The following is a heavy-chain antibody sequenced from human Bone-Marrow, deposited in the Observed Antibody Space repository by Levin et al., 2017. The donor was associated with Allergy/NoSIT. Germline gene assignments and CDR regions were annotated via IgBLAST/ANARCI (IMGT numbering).Heavy chain of an antibody. CDR2: IDPRFGTT. Sequence: ASVKVSCKASGYTFTRYYVHWVRQAPGQGPEWMGVIDPRFGTTTYAQRSQGRVTITRDTSTTTVHMELSSLRSDDTAVYYCVRFSGGSPPAAFDIWGQGTMVTVSS. D-gene: IGHD2-15*01. V-gene: IGHV1-46*03. CDR1: GYTFTRYY. CDR3: VRFSGGSPPAAFDI. J-gene: IGHJ3*02.